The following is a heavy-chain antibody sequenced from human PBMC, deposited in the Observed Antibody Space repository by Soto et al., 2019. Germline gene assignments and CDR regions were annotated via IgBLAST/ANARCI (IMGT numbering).Heavy chain of an antibody. CDR2: IYYSGST. CDR1: GGSISSGDYY. Sequence: SETLSLTCTVSGGSISSGDYYWSWIRQPPGKGLEWIGYIYYSGSTYYNPSLKSRVTISVDTSKNQFPLKLSSVTAADTAVYYCARDGFWSGYSGAWFDPWGQGTLVTVSS. D-gene: IGHD3-3*01. CDR3: ARDGFWSGYSGAWFDP. J-gene: IGHJ5*02. V-gene: IGHV4-30-4*01.